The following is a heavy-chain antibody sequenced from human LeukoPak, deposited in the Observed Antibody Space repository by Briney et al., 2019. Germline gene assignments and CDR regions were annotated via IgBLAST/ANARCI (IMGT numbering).Heavy chain of an antibody. CDR3: ARGIVVVPAAILDYYYYYMDV. D-gene: IGHD2-2*02. J-gene: IGHJ6*03. CDR1: GGSFSGYY. CDR2: INHSGST. V-gene: IGHV4-34*01. Sequence: SETLSLTCAVYGGSFSGYYWSWIRQPPGKGLEWIGEINHSGSTNYNPSLKSRVTISVDTSKNQFSLKLSSVTAADTAVYYCARGIVVVPAAILDYYYYYMDVWGKGTTVTVSS.